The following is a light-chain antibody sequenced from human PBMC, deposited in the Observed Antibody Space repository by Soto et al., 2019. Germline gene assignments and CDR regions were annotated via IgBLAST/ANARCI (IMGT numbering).Light chain of an antibody. V-gene: IGLV2-14*01. J-gene: IGLJ2*01. Sequence: QSVLTQPASVSGSPGQSITISCTGTSSDVGGYNYVSWYQQHPGKAPKLMIYEVSNRPSGVSNRFSGSKSDNTASLTISGLQAEDEADYYCGSYTSSSTHVVFGGGTKLTVL. CDR1: SSDVGGYNY. CDR3: GSYTSSSTHVV. CDR2: EVS.